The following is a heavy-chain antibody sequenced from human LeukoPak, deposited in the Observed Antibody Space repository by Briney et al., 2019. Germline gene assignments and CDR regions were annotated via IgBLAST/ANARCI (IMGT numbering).Heavy chain of an antibody. CDR3: AREGTGDDDAFDI. Sequence: PGGSLRLSCAASGFTFSSYDMHWVRQAPGKGLEWVSAIGPAGDTYYPSSVKGRFTIFRGNAENSLYLQMNRLRAGDTAVYFCAREGTGDDDAFDIWGQGTMVTVSS. CDR1: GFTFSSYD. J-gene: IGHJ3*02. V-gene: IGHV3-13*01. D-gene: IGHD7-27*01. CDR2: IGPAGDT.